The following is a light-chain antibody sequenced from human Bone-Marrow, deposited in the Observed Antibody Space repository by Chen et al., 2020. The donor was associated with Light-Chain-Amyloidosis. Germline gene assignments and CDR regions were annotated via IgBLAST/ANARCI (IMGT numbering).Light chain of an antibody. CDR1: SSDVGGYKF. V-gene: IGLV2-14*03. CDR2: DVS. J-gene: IGLJ2*01. Sequence: QSALTQPASVSGSPGQSITISCTGTSSDVGGYKFVSWYQQHPGKAPKVVIFDVSNRPSGVSDRFSGSKSGNTASLTISGLRSEDAADYSCSSFTSSTTVFFGGGTKVTVL. CDR3: SSFTSSTTVF.